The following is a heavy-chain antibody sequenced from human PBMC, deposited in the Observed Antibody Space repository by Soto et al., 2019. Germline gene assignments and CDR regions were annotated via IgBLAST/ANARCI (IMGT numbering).Heavy chain of an antibody. CDR1: GGTFSSYA. D-gene: IGHD6-19*01. Sequence: SVKVSCKASGGTFSSYAISWVRQAPGQGLEWMGGIIPIFGTANYAQKLQGRVTMTTDTSTSTAYMELRSLRSDDTAEYFCARDRQWLVSSAFDIWGQGTMVTVSS. V-gene: IGHV1-69*05. J-gene: IGHJ3*02. CDR2: IIPIFGTA. CDR3: ARDRQWLVSSAFDI.